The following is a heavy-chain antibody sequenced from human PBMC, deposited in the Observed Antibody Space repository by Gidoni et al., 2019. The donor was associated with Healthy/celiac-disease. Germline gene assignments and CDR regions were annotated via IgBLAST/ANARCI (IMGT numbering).Heavy chain of an antibody. V-gene: IGHV3-64D*06. J-gene: IGHJ6*02. D-gene: IGHD6-6*01. CDR3: VKDHGYSSSNYYYGMDV. Sequence: EVQLVESGGGLVQPVGSLRLSCSASGFTFSRYARHWVRQAPGKGLEYVSAISSNGGSTYYADSVKGRFTISRDNSKNTLYLQMSSLRAEDTAVYYCVKDHGYSSSNYYYGMDVWGQGTTVTVSS. CDR1: GFTFSRYA. CDR2: ISSNGGST.